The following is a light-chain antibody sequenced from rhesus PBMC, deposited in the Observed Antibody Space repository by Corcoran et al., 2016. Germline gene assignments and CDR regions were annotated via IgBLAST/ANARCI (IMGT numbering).Light chain of an antibody. CDR3: CQHTSGYS. CDR2: GAS. CDR1: QSVSDY. Sequence: QVILTQSPATLSLSPGERATLSCRASQSVSDYLAWYQQKPGQAPRLLIYGASSRATGVPDRFSGSGSGTDFTLTISSLEPEDVGVYHCCQHTSGYSFGLGTKVEIK. V-gene: IGKV3-10*01. J-gene: IGKJ2*01.